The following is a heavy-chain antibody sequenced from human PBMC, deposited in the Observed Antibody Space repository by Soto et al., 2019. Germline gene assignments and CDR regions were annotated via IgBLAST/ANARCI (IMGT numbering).Heavy chain of an antibody. CDR2: IYYSGST. J-gene: IGHJ4*02. V-gene: IGHV4-31*03. CDR1: GGSISSGGYY. CDR3: ASGHNYYDSFDY. Sequence: QVQLQESGPGLVKPSQTLSLTCTVSGGSISSGGYYWSWIRQHPGKGLEWIGYIYYSGSTYYNRSLKSRVTISVDRSKNQSSLKLSSVTAADTAVYYCASGHNYYDSFDYWGQGTLVTVSS. D-gene: IGHD3-22*01.